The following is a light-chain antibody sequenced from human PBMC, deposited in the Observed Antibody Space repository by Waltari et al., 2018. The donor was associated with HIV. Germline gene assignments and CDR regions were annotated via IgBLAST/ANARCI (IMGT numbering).Light chain of an antibody. CDR1: GPNIGSNY. CDR2: RNN. Sequence: QSVLTQPPSASGTPGQGVTISCVGNGPNIGSNYGSWYQQPPGTAPKVLIYRNNQRPSGVPDRFSGSKSGASASLTISGLRSADEAVYFCATRDGSLKVFGGGTKLTVL. V-gene: IGLV1-47*01. J-gene: IGLJ3*02. CDR3: ATRDGSLKV.